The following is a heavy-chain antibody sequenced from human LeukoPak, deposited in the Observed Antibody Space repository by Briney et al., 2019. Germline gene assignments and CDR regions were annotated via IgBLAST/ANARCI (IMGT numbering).Heavy chain of an antibody. Sequence: GGSLRLSCAASGFTVSSNYMSRVRQAPGKGLEWVSVIYSGGSTYYAESVKGRFTISRDNSKNTLYLQMNSLRAEDTAVYYCARLGGGRLRYFDWLPHTGGYFDYWGQGTLVTVSS. CDR2: IYSGGST. CDR1: GFTVSSNY. V-gene: IGHV3-53*01. D-gene: IGHD3-9*01. J-gene: IGHJ4*02. CDR3: ARLGGGRLRYFDWLPHTGGYFDY.